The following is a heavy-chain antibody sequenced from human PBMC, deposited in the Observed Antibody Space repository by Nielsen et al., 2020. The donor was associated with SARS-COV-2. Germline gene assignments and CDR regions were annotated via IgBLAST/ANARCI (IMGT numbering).Heavy chain of an antibody. CDR1: GGSISSYY. V-gene: IGHV4-59*01. CDR2: IYYSGST. Sequence: SETLSLTCTVSGGSISSYYWSWIRQPPGKGLEWIGYIYYSGSTNYNPSLKSRVTISVDTSKNQFSLKLSSVTAADTAVYYCARANRRWLRLSPYWYFDLWGRGTLVTVSS. J-gene: IGHJ2*01. D-gene: IGHD5-24*01. CDR3: ARANRRWLRLSPYWYFDL.